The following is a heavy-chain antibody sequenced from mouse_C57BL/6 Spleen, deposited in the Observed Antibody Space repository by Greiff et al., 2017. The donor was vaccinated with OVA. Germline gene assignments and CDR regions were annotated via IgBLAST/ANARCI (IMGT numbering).Heavy chain of an antibody. Sequence: QVQLKQSGAELVRPGASVKMSCKASGYTFTSYNMHWVKQTPRQGLEWIGDIYPGNGDTSYNQKFKGKATLTVAQSSSTAYMQLSSLTSEDSAVYFCARDDYDYDAYYCDYWGQGTTLTVSS. CDR1: GYTFTSYN. CDR3: ARDDYDYDAYYCDY. J-gene: IGHJ2*01. V-gene: IGHV1-12*01. D-gene: IGHD2-4*01. CDR2: IYPGNGDT.